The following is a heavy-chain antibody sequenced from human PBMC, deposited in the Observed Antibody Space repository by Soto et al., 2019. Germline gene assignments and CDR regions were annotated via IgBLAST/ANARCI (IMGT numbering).Heavy chain of an antibody. J-gene: IGHJ5*02. D-gene: IGHD2-21*01. Sequence: SETLSLTCSVSGAALNSGNYYWSWIRQVPGKGLERIGHIYVTGAVDYNPSLRDRITISQDTSERQFSLNLRLVTAADTAVYYCARLRIATNNYKWFDPWGQGILVTVSS. CDR1: GAALNSGNYY. CDR3: ARLRIATNNYKWFDP. CDR2: IYVTGAV. V-gene: IGHV4-31*03.